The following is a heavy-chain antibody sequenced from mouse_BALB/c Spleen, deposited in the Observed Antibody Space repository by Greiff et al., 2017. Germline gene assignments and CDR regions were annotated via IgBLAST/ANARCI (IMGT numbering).Heavy chain of an antibody. Sequence: EVQGVESGGGLVQPKGSLKLSCAASGFTFNTYAMHWVCQAPGKGLEWVARIRSKSNNYATYYADSVKDRFTISRDDSQSMLYLQMNNLKTEDTAMYYCVREDDYDPYWYFDVWGAGTTVTVSS. CDR1: GFTFNTYA. D-gene: IGHD2-4*01. J-gene: IGHJ1*01. V-gene: IGHV10-3*03. CDR2: IRSKSNNYAT. CDR3: VREDDYDPYWYFDV.